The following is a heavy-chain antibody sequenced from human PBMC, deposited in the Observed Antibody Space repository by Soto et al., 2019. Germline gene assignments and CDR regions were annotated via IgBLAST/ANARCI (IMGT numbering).Heavy chain of an antibody. CDR2: INSDGSST. Sequence: EVQLVESGGGLVQPGGSLRLSCAASGFTFSSYWMHWVRQAPGKGLVWVSRINSDGSSTSYADSVKGRFTISRDNAKNTLYLQMNSLRAEDTAVYYCARKVGRTVGATTFDYWGQGTLVTVSS. CDR1: GFTFSSYW. V-gene: IGHV3-74*01. CDR3: ARKVGRTVGATTFDY. J-gene: IGHJ4*02. D-gene: IGHD1-26*01.